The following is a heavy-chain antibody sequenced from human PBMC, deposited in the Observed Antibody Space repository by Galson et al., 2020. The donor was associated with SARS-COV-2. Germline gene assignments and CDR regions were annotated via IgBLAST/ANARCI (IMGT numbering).Heavy chain of an antibody. CDR1: GFKFSDYY. V-gene: IGHV3-11*04. D-gene: IGHD3-9*01. CDR3: VRFSYNILTGLGSFDY. J-gene: IGHJ4*02. CDR2: TTHSGTTV. Sequence: NSGGSLRLSCVASGFKFSDYYMSWIRQAPGRGLEWVSHTTHSGTTVYYADSVKGRFAISRDNAKNAVFLQMNGLRVEDTAVYYCVRFSYNILTGLGSFDYWGQGTVVTVST.